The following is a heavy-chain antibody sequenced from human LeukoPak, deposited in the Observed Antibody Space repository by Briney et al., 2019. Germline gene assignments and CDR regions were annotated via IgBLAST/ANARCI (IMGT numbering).Heavy chain of an antibody. J-gene: IGHJ4*02. Sequence: GASVKVSCKASGGTFSSYAISWVRQAPGQGLEWMGGIIPIFGTANYAQKFQGRVTITADKSTSTAYMELSSLRSEDTAVYYCARVLGGATSLLSLDYWGQGTLVTVSS. V-gene: IGHV1-69*06. CDR1: GGTFSSYA. CDR3: ARVLGGATSLLSLDY. D-gene: IGHD1-26*01. CDR2: IIPIFGTA.